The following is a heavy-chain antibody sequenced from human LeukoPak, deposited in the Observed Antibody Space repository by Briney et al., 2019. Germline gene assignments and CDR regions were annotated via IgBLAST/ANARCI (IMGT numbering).Heavy chain of an antibody. D-gene: IGHD3-22*01. Sequence: PSETLSLTCAVYGGSFSGYYWSWIRQPPGKGLEWIGGINHSGSTNYNPSLKSRVTISVDTSKNQFSLKLSSVTAADTAVYYCASGHDSSGTYDYWGQGTLVTVSS. V-gene: IGHV4-34*01. CDR1: GGSFSGYY. CDR3: ASGHDSSGTYDY. CDR2: INHSGST. J-gene: IGHJ4*02.